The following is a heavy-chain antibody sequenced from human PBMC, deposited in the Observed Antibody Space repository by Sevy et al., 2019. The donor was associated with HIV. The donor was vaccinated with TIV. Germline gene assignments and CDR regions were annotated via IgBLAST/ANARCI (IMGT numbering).Heavy chain of an antibody. Sequence: GGSLRLSCTGSGFTFGDYAMSWFRQAPGKGLEWVGFIRSKIYGGTTEYAACVKGRFTISRDDSKGMAYLQMNSPKTDDTALYYCTGYGGYNGTYYYGVDVWGQGTRVTVSS. CDR2: IRSKIYGGTT. CDR1: GFTFGDYA. CDR3: TGYGGYNGTYYYGVDV. V-gene: IGHV3-49*03. J-gene: IGHJ6*02. D-gene: IGHD5-12*01.